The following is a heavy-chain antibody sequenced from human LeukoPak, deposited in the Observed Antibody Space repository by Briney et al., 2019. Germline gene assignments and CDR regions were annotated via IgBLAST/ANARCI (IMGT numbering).Heavy chain of an antibody. J-gene: IGHJ4*02. CDR1: GGSFSGYY. CDR3: AKSGVAGYDVWSGYYPFDY. V-gene: IGHV4-34*01. D-gene: IGHD3-3*01. CDR2: INHSGST. Sequence: SETLSLTCAVYGGSFSGYYWSWIRQPPGKGLEGIGEINHSGSTNYNPSLKSRVTISVDTSKNQFSLKLSSVTAADTAVYYCAKSGVAGYDVWSGYYPFDYWGQGTLVTVSS.